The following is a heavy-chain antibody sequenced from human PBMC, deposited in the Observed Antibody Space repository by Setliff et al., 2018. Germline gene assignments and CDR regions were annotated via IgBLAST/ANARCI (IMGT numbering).Heavy chain of an antibody. D-gene: IGHD3-10*02. V-gene: IGHV1-3*01. Sequence: ASVKVSCKASGYTFTNYAIHWVRQAPGQRLEWMGWINAGNGDTKYSQDFQGRVTITRDTSTATVFMELRSLRSDDTAVYYCARYVHFANHFDYWGQGTLVTVSS. CDR1: GYTFTNYA. CDR3: ARYVHFANHFDY. CDR2: INAGNGDT. J-gene: IGHJ4*02.